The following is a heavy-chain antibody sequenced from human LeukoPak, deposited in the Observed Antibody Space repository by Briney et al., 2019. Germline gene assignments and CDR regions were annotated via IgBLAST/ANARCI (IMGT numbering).Heavy chain of an antibody. D-gene: IGHD1-26*01. CDR3: TTDVELHTYYYYYMGV. J-gene: IGHJ6*03. CDR1: GFTFSSYA. Sequence: GGSLRLSCAASGFTFSSYAMSWVRQAPGKGLEWVSRIKSKTDGCTRDYAAPVKGRFTISRDDSKNTLYLQMNSLKTEDTAVYYCTTDVELHTYYYYYMGVWGKGTTATISS. V-gene: IGHV3-15*01. CDR2: IKSKTDGCTR.